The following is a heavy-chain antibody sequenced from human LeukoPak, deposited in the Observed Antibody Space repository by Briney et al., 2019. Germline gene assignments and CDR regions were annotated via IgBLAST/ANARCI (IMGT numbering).Heavy chain of an antibody. CDR3: ARDKGIGYSYVNYFDY. V-gene: IGHV3-23*01. CDR1: GFTFSSYG. CDR2: ISGSGGST. J-gene: IGHJ4*02. Sequence: GGSLRLSCAASGFTFSSYGMSWVRQAPGKGLEWVSAISGSGGSTYYADSVKGRFTISRDNSKNTLYLQMNSLRAEDTAVYYCARDKGIGYSYVNYFDYWGQGTLVTVSS. D-gene: IGHD5-18*01.